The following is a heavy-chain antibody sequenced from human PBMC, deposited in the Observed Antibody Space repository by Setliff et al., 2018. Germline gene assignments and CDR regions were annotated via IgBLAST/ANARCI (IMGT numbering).Heavy chain of an antibody. CDR3: ATSPKKVTGSDYYNCYMDV. J-gene: IGHJ6*03. CDR1: GTTFNSHA. D-gene: IGHD3-9*01. V-gene: IGHV1-69*06. Sequence: ASVKVSCKTSGTTFNSHAINWVRQAPGQGLEWMGRIITAFGSAISAQKFQDRVSITADRTTYTAYLELTSLTLEDTAVYYCATSPKKVTGSDYYNCYMDVWGKGTTVTV. CDR2: IITAFGSA.